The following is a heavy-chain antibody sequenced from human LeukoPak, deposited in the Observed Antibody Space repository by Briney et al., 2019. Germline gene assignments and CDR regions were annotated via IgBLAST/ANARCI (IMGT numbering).Heavy chain of an antibody. D-gene: IGHD6-19*01. CDR3: ARTGIAVAGKGGVNWFDP. CDR1: GGSISSYY. V-gene: IGHV4-59*08. CDR2: IYYSGST. Sequence: PSETLSLTCTVSGGSISSYYWSWIRQPPGKGLEWIGYIYYSGSTNYNPSRKSRVTISVDTSKNQFSLKLSSVTAADTAVYYCARTGIAVAGKGGVNWFDPWGQGTLVTVSS. J-gene: IGHJ5*02.